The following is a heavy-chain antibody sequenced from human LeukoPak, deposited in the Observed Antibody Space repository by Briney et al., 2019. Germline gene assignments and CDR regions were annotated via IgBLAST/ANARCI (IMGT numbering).Heavy chain of an antibody. CDR1: GGSISSGIYD. Sequence: PSETLSLTCTVSGGSISSGIYDWSWIRQPAGKGLEWIGRIYTSGSTNYNPSLKSRVTISVDTSKNQFSLKLSSVTAADTAVYYCARGPGYSYTFDYWGQGTLVTVSS. CDR2: IYTSGST. V-gene: IGHV4-61*02. J-gene: IGHJ4*02. D-gene: IGHD5-18*01. CDR3: ARGPGYSYTFDY.